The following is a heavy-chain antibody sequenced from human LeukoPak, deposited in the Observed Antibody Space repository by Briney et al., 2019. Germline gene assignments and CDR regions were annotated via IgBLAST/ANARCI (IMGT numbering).Heavy chain of an antibody. D-gene: IGHD2-2*01. CDR1: GGSISSYY. V-gene: IGHV4-59*01. CDR3: ARVDGYQLLQ. J-gene: IGHJ4*02. Sequence: PSETLSLTCTVSGGSISSYYWSWIRQPPGKGLEWIGYIYYSGSTNYNPSLKSRVTIPVDTSKNQFSLKLSSVTAADTAVYYCARVDGYQLLQWGQGTLVTGSS. CDR2: IYYSGST.